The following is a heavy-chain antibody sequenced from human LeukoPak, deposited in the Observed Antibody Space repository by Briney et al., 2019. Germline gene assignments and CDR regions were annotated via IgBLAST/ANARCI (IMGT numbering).Heavy chain of an antibody. J-gene: IGHJ4*02. D-gene: IGHD2-2*01. CDR3: ARYCTTATCSEGDVY. V-gene: IGHV1-2*02. Sequence: ASAKVSCKASGYTFTGYYIHWVRQAPGQGLEWMGWNKPNSGDTRYAQKFQGRVTMTRDTSISTVYMELSGLRSDDTAVYYCARYCTTATCSEGDVYWGQGTLVTVSS. CDR1: GYTFTGYY. CDR2: NKPNSGDT.